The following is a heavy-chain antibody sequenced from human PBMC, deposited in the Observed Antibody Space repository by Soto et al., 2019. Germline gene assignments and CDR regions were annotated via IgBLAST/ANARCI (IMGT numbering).Heavy chain of an antibody. CDR1: GGSSRSGDYY. Sequence: SETLSLTCPVSGGSSRSGDYYWCWIRQPPGKGLEWIGYIYYSGSTYYNPSLKSRVTISVDTSKNQFSLKLSSVTAADTAVYYCARAPYYYDSSGYYYGYYWGQGTLVTVSS. CDR3: ARAPYYYDSSGYYYGYY. J-gene: IGHJ4*02. CDR2: IYYSGST. D-gene: IGHD3-22*01. V-gene: IGHV4-30-4*01.